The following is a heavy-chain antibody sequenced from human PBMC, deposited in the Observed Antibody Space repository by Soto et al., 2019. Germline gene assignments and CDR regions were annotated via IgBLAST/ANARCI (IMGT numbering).Heavy chain of an antibody. V-gene: IGHV4-4*02. J-gene: IGHJ4*02. D-gene: IGHD6-13*01. Sequence: SETLSLTCAVSGGSISSSNWWSWVRQPPGKGLEWIGEIYHSGSTNYNPSLKSRVTISVDTSKNQFSLKLSSVPAADTAVYYCARGSAAAGDDYWGQGTLVTVSS. CDR3: ARGSAAAGDDY. CDR1: GGSISSSNW. CDR2: IYHSGST.